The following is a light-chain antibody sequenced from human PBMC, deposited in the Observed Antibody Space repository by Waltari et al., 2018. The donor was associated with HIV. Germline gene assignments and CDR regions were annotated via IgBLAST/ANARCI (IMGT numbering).Light chain of an antibody. V-gene: IGKV3-11*01. CDR3: QQRSNWPPSLT. J-gene: IGKJ4*01. CDR1: QSVSSY. CDR2: DAS. Sequence: IVLTQSPATLSLSPGERATISCRASQSVSSYLAWYQQKPGQAPRLLIYDASNRATGIPARFSGSGSGTDFTLTISSLEPEDFAVYYCQQRSNWPPSLTFGGGTKVEIK.